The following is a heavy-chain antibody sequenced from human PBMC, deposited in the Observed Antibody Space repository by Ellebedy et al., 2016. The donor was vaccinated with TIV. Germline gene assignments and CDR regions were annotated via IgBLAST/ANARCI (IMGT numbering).Heavy chain of an antibody. CDR3: ARGLGAIVATITFRYGMDV. J-gene: IGHJ6*02. CDR2: IIPIFGTA. CDR1: GGTFSSYA. Sequence: ASVKVSCKASGGTFSSYAISWVRQAPGQGLEWMGGIIPIFGTANYAQKFQGRVTITADESTSTAYMELSSLRSEDTAVYYCARGLGAIVATITFRYGMDVWGQGTTVTVSS. V-gene: IGHV1-69*13. D-gene: IGHD5-12*01.